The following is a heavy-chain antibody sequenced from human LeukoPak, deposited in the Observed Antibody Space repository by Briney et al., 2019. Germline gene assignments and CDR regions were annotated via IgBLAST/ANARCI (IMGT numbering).Heavy chain of an antibody. J-gene: IGHJ4*02. V-gene: IGHV3-48*03. CDR2: ISSSGSTI. Sequence: GGSLRLSCAASGFTFSSYEMNWVRQAPGKGLEWVSYISSSGSTIYYADSVKGRFTISRDNAKNSLYLQMNSLRAEDTAVYYCARVTPPVVPEFLFDYWGQGTLVTVSS. D-gene: IGHD3-22*01. CDR1: GFTFSSYE. CDR3: ARVTPPVVPEFLFDY.